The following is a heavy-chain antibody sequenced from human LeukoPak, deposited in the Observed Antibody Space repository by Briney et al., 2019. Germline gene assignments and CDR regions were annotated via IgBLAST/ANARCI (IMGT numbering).Heavy chain of an antibody. V-gene: IGHV4-34*01. Sequence: SETLSPTCAVYGGSFSGYYWSWIRQPPGKGLEWIGEINHSGSTNYNPSLKSRVTISVDTSKNQFSLKLRSVTAADTAVYYCAMDYYYDSSGADFQHWGQGTLVTVSS. J-gene: IGHJ1*01. D-gene: IGHD3-22*01. CDR1: GGSFSGYY. CDR2: INHSGST. CDR3: AMDYYYDSSGADFQH.